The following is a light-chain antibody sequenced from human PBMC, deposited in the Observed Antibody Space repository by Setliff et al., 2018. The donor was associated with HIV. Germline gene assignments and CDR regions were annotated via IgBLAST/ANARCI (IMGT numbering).Light chain of an antibody. CDR3: CSNTGSNPFV. CDR2: QAT. V-gene: IGLV2-23*01. CDR1: SNDVGRYDL. Sequence: QSALTQPASVSGSPGQSITISCTGTSNDVGRYDLVSWYQQHPARAPKLIIYQATRRPSGVSNRFSGSKSGNVASLTISGLQAEDEADYYCCSNTGSNPFVFGTGTKV. J-gene: IGLJ1*01.